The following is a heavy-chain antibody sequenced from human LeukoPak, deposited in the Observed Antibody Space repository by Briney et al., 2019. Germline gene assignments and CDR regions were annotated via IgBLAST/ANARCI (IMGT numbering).Heavy chain of an antibody. Sequence: PGGSLRLSCAASGFAFSSYGMYWVRQAPGKGLEWVTIISYDGRNKYYADSVKGRFTISRDNSKNTLYLQMSSLRLEDTAVYYCARAYCGGDCYYLLDYWGQGTLVTVSS. V-gene: IGHV3-30*03. CDR1: GFAFSSYG. CDR3: ARAYCGGDCYYLLDY. D-gene: IGHD2-21*02. J-gene: IGHJ4*02. CDR2: ISYDGRNK.